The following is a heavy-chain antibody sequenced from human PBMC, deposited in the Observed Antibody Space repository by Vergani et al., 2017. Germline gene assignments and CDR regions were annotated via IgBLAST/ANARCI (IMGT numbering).Heavy chain of an antibody. Sequence: EVQLVESGGGLVQPGGSLRLSCSASGFTFSSYAMHWVRQAPGKGLEYVSAISSNGGSTYYADSVKGRFTISRDNSKNTLYLQMSSLRAEDMAVYYCVKRSEYYYDSSASGEYWGQGTLVTVSS. CDR3: VKRSEYYYDSSASGEY. D-gene: IGHD3-22*01. V-gene: IGHV3-64D*06. CDR1: GFTFSSYA. CDR2: ISSNGGST. J-gene: IGHJ4*02.